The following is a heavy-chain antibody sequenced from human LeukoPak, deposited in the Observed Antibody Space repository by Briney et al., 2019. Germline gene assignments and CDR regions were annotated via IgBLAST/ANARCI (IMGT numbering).Heavy chain of an antibody. Sequence: GGSLRLSCAASGSTFSSYRMNWVRQAPGKGLEWVSSISSSSTYIYYADSVKGRFTISRDNAKNSLYLQMNSLRAEDTAVYYCARDEYSYGYYYYYMGVWGKGTTVTVSS. V-gene: IGHV3-21*01. CDR3: ARDEYSYGYYYYYMGV. J-gene: IGHJ6*03. CDR2: ISSSSTYI. CDR1: GSTFSSYR. D-gene: IGHD5-18*01.